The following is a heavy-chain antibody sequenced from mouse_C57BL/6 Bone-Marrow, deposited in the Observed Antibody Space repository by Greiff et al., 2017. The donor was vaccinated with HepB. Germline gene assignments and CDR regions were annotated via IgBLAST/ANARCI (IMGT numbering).Heavy chain of an antibody. CDR3: ARGRSKAWFAY. Sequence: VQLQQPGAELVKPGASVKLSCKASGYTFTSYWMHWVKQRPRQGLEWIGMIHPNSGSTNYNAKFKSKATLTVDKSSSTAYMQLSSLTSEDSAVYYCARGRSKAWFAYWGQGTLVTVSA. CDR2: IHPNSGST. CDR1: GYTFTSYW. D-gene: IGHD1-3*01. J-gene: IGHJ3*01. V-gene: IGHV1-64*01.